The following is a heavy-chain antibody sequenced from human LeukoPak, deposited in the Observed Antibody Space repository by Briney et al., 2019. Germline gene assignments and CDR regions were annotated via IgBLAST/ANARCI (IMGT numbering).Heavy chain of an antibody. D-gene: IGHD6-19*01. J-gene: IGHJ4*02. V-gene: IGHV1-69*13. CDR2: IIPIFGTA. CDR3: ARRPSYSSGTFDY. CDR1: GGTFSSYA. Sequence: ASVKVSCKASGGTFSSYAISWVRQAPGQGLEWMGGIIPIFGTANYAQKFQGRVTITADESTSTAYMELSSLRSEDTAVYYCARRPSYSSGTFDYWGQRTLVTVSS.